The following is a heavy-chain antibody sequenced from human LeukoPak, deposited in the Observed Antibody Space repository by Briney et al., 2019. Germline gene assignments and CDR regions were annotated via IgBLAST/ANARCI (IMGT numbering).Heavy chain of an antibody. CDR2: IYSGGPT. D-gene: IGHD3-16*02. V-gene: IGHV3-53*01. CDR3: ARDHSYLDP. Sequence: GGSLRLSCTASGFTFGDYAMSWFRQAPGKGLEWVSVIYSGGPTYYADSVKGRFTISRDNSKNTLYLQMNSLRAEDTAVYYCARDHSYLDPWGQGTLVTVSS. CDR1: GFTFGDYA. J-gene: IGHJ5*02.